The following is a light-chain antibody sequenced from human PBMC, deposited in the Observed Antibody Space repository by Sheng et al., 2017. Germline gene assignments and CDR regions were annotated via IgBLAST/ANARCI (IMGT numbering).Light chain of an antibody. CDR1: QSISNY. CDR2: GAS. CDR3: QQYGRSPPDT. J-gene: IGKJ2*01. V-gene: IGKV3-20*01. Sequence: EIVLTQSPGTLSLSPGERATLSCRASQSISNYLAWYQQKPGQAPRLLIYGASSRATGIPDRFSGSGSGTDFTLTISRLEPEDFAVYYCQQYGRSPPDTFGQGTKLEIK.